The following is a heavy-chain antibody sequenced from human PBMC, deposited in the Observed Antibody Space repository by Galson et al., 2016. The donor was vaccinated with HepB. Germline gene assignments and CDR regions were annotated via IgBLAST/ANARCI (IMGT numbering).Heavy chain of an antibody. J-gene: IGHJ4*02. D-gene: IGHD2/OR15-2a*01. V-gene: IGHV3-30*03. CDR1: GYFFSDFS. CDR3: AADATTIVTAFDY. CDR2: ISYDAKNV. Sequence: SLRLSCAASGYFFSDFSMHWVRQAPGKGLEWVAKISYDAKNVYYAESLRGRSAISRDYSKNALYLEINSLRVEDTAVYYCAADATTIVTAFDYWGQGTLVTVSS.